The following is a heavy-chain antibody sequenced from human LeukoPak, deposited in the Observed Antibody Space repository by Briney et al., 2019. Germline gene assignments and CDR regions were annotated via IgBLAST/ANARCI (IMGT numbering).Heavy chain of an antibody. V-gene: IGHV4-34*01. D-gene: IGHD2-2*01. CDR1: GGSFSGYY. CDR3: ARQRGSTSLRRFDP. Sequence: ASETLSLTCAVYGGSFSGYYWSWLRQPPGKGLEWIGEINHSGSTNYNPSLKSRVTISVDTSKNQFSLKLSSVTAADTAVYYCARQRGSTSLRRFDPWGQGTLVTVSS. J-gene: IGHJ5*02. CDR2: INHSGST.